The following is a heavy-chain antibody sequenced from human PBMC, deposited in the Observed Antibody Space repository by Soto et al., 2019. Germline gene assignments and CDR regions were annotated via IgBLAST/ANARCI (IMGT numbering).Heavy chain of an antibody. V-gene: IGHV1-69*13. D-gene: IGHD3-3*01. Sequence: SVKGSCKASGGTLSSYAISWVRQAPGQGLEWMGGIIPIFGTANYAQKFQGRVTITADESTSTAYMELSSLRSEDTAVYYCILGGLDAFDIWGQGTMVTVSS. J-gene: IGHJ3*02. CDR3: ILGGLDAFDI. CDR1: GGTLSSYA. CDR2: IIPIFGTA.